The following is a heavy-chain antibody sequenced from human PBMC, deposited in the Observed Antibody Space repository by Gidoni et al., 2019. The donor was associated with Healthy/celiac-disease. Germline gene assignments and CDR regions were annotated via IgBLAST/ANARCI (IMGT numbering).Heavy chain of an antibody. V-gene: IGHV4-31*03. J-gene: IGHJ5*02. D-gene: IGHD3-10*01. CDR1: GGSISCGGYY. Sequence: QVQLQESGPGLVKPSQTLSLTCTVSGGSISCGGYYWSWIRQHPGKGLEWIGYIYYSGSTYYNPSLKSRVTISVDTSKNQFSLKLSSVTAADTAVYYCARGGYYYGPNNWFDPWGQGTLVTVSS. CDR3: ARGGYYYGPNNWFDP. CDR2: IYYSGST.